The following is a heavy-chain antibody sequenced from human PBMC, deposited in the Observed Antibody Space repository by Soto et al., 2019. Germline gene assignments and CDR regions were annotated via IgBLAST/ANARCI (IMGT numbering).Heavy chain of an antibody. Sequence: QLLESGGGLVQTGGSLRLSCTASGFTFSNYAMSWVRQAPGKGLEWVSGIRSSGESTYYANSVKGRLTISRDNSKNMLYLQINSLRAEDTAVYYCAKGGRRVLIPMDVWGQGTTVTVSS. D-gene: IGHD2-8*01. J-gene: IGHJ6*02. CDR1: GFTFSNYA. V-gene: IGHV3-23*01. CDR2: IRSSGEST. CDR3: AKGGRRVLIPMDV.